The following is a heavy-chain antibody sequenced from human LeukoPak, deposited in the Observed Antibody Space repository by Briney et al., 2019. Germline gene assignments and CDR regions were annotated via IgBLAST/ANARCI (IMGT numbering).Heavy chain of an antibody. CDR2: INWDGSNT. D-gene: IGHD6-13*01. V-gene: IGHV3-20*04. CDR1: GGTMDDYG. Sequence: PGGSLRLSCAASGGTMDDYGMSWVRQAPGKGLEWVSGINWDGSNTYYAESVKGRFTISRDSAENSLYLQMNSLRDDDTALYYCVRVLSSNWYSFDYWGQGTLVTVSS. CDR3: VRVLSSNWYSFDY. J-gene: IGHJ4*02.